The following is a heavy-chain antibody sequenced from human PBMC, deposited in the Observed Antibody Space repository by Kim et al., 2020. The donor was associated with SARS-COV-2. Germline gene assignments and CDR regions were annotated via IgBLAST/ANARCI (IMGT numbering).Heavy chain of an antibody. D-gene: IGHD3-3*01. CDR2: IYYSGST. CDR3: AREGQGGLYDFWSGYKRGYGMDV. Sequence: SETLSLTCTVSGGSISSYYWSWIRQPPGKGLEWIGYIYYSGSTNYNPSLKSRVTISVDTSKNQFSLKLSSVTAADTAVYYCAREGQGGLYDFWSGYKRGYGMDVWGQGTTVTVSS. CDR1: GGSISSYY. V-gene: IGHV4-59*13. J-gene: IGHJ6*02.